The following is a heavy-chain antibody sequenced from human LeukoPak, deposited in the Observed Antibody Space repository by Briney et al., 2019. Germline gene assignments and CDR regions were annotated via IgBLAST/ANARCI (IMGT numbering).Heavy chain of an antibody. CDR1: GGSFSGYY. D-gene: IGHD3-16*01. CDR2: INHSGST. J-gene: IGHJ5*02. CDR3: ARPGARRGRLGDRYNWFDP. Sequence: SETLSLTCAVYGGSFSGYYWSWIRQPPGKGLEWIGEINHSGSTNYNPSLKSRVTISVDTSKNQFSLKLSSVTAADTAVYYCARPGARRGRLGDRYNWFDPWGQGTLVTVSS. V-gene: IGHV4-34*01.